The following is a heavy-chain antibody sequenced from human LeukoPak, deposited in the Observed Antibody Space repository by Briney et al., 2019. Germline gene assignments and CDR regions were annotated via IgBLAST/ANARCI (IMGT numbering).Heavy chain of an antibody. CDR2: ISAYNGNT. J-gene: IGHJ3*02. D-gene: IGHD6-19*01. CDR3: ARGASVVAGNDNAFDI. V-gene: IGHV1-18*01. Sequence: ASVKVSCKASGYTFTSYGISWVRQAPGQGLEWMGWISAYNGNTNYAQKLQGRVTMTTDTSTSTAYMELRSLRADDTAVYYCARGASVVAGNDNAFDIWGQGTMVTVSS. CDR1: GYTFTSYG.